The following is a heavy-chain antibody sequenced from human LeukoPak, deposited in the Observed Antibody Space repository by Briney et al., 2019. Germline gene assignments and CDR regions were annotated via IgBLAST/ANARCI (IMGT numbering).Heavy chain of an antibody. Sequence: PSETLSLTCAVYGGSFSGYYWSWIRQPPGKGLEWIGEINHSGSTNYNPSLKSRVTISVDTSKNQFSLKLSSVTAADTAVYYCARASGSATTYSYYYYYYMDVWGKGTTVTVSS. D-gene: IGHD1-26*01. CDR2: INHSGST. CDR1: GGSFSGYY. CDR3: ARASGSATTYSYYYYYYMDV. V-gene: IGHV4-34*01. J-gene: IGHJ6*03.